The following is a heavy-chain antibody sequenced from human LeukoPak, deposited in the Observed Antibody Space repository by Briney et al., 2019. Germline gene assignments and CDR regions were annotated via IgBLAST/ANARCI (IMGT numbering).Heavy chain of an antibody. CDR1: GGTFSSYA. CDR2: IIPILGIA. V-gene: IGHV1-69*04. Sequence: GASVKVSCKASGGTFSSYAISWVRQAPGQGREWMGRIIPILGIANYAQKFQGRVTITADKSTSTSYMELSSLRSEDTAVYYCASRPYYYDSSGYSEYFQHWGQGTLVTVSS. D-gene: IGHD3-22*01. J-gene: IGHJ1*01. CDR3: ASRPYYYDSSGYSEYFQH.